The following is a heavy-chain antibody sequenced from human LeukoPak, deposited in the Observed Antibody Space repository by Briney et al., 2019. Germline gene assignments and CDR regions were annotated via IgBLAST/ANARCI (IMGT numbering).Heavy chain of an antibody. J-gene: IGHJ4*02. CDR1: GFTFSSYW. V-gene: IGHV3-7*01. CDR3: ARDNPDYGDYVLDY. D-gene: IGHD4-17*01. CDR2: IKQDESEK. Sequence: GGSLRLSCAASGFTFSSYWMSWVRQAPGKGLEWVANIKQDESEKYYVDSVKGRFTISRDNAKNSLYLQMNSLRAEDTAVYYCARDNPDYGDYVLDYWGQGTLVTVSS.